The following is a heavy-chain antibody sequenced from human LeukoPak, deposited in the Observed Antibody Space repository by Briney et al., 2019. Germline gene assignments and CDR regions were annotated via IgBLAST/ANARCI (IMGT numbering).Heavy chain of an antibody. J-gene: IGHJ5*02. Sequence: SETLSLTCTVSGGSISSSSYYWGWIRQPRGKGLEWIGNIYYSGSTYYNPSLESRVTMSLDTSQNQFSLKLSSVTAADTAVYYCARDENGYVWGSFRAWGQGTLVTVSS. D-gene: IGHD3-16*02. CDR3: ARDENGYVWGSFRA. CDR2: IYYSGST. V-gene: IGHV4-39*07. CDR1: GGSISSSSYY.